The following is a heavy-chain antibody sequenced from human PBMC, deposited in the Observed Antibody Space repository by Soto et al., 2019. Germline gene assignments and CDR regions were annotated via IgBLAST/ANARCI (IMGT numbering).Heavy chain of an antibody. V-gene: IGHV3-33*01. CDR2: IWYDGSKT. CDR1: GFTFSNYG. Sequence: GGSLRLSCAASGFTFSNYGFHWVRQAPGKGLEWVAVIWYDGSKTYYVESVKGRFTISRDNSKNTLYLQMNSLRAEDTAVYCCARDLGSTNYYFDYWGLGTPVTVSS. CDR3: ARDLGSTNYYFDY. J-gene: IGHJ4*02. D-gene: IGHD5-12*01.